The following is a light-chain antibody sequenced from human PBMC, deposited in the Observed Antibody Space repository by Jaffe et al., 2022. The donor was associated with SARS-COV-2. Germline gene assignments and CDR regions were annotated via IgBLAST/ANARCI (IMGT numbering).Light chain of an antibody. J-gene: IGLJ2*01. V-gene: IGLV2-8*01. Sequence: QSALTQPPSASGSPGQSVTISCTGTSSDVGAYNYVSWYQQHPGKAPKLMIYEVSKRPSGVPDRFSGSKSANTASLTVSGLQAEDEADYFCSSYAGSNNFVVFGGGTKLTVL. CDR2: EVS. CDR1: SSDVGAYNY. CDR3: SSYAGSNNFVV.